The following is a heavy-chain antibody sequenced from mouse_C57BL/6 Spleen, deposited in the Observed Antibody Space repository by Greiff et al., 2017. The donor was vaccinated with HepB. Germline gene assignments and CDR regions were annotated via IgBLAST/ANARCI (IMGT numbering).Heavy chain of an antibody. J-gene: IGHJ1*03. CDR1: GYTFTSYW. Sequence: QVQLQQPGAELVKPGASVKLSCKASGYTFTSYWMHWVKQRPGQGLEWIGMIHPNSGSTNYNEKFKSKATLTVDTSSSTAYMQLSSLTSEDSAVYYCARYHYGSSYGYFDVWGTGTTVTVSS. V-gene: IGHV1-64*01. CDR2: IHPNSGST. CDR3: ARYHYGSSYGYFDV. D-gene: IGHD1-1*01.